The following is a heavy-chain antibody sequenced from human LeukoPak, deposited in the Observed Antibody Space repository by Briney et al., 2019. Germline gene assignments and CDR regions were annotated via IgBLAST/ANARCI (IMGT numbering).Heavy chain of an antibody. D-gene: IGHD3-22*01. J-gene: IGHJ3*02. CDR2: ITPIFGTA. CDR1: GGTLRSYA. CDR3: ARDVYYYDSSGFYYRGTDAFDI. V-gene: IGHV1-69*01. Sequence: GASVKVSCTASGGTLRSYAISWVRQAPGQGLEWMGAITPIFGTANYAQKFQGRVTIIADESTSTAYMELSSLRSEDTAVYYCARDVYYYDSSGFYYRGTDAFDIWGQGTMATVSS.